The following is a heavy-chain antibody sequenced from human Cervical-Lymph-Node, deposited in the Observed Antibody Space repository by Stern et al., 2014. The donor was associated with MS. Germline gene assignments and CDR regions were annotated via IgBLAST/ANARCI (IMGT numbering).Heavy chain of an antibody. V-gene: IGHV4-30-4*01. Sequence: QVQLQESGPGLVKPSQTLSLTCAVTGGSISSAEYYWSWIRKSPGKGLEWIWYIHNSGTTYYNPSLKSRVTISVDTSKNQFSLNLRSVTAADTAVYYCSRDADGYSLVFGYWGRGTLVTVSS. J-gene: IGHJ4*02. CDR3: SRDADGYSLVFGY. CDR1: GGSISSAEYY. D-gene: IGHD5-24*01. CDR2: IHNSGTT.